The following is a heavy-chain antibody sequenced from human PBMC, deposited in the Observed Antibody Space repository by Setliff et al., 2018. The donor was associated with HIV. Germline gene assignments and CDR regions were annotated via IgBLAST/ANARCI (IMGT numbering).Heavy chain of an antibody. CDR1: GGSFTSRSYY. CDR3: ARSKTFYDFWGGYYTHGAFKI. CDR2: IFYSGIT. V-gene: IGHV4-39*01. D-gene: IGHD3-3*01. J-gene: IGHJ3*02. Sequence: SETLSLTCTVSGGSFTSRSYYWGWIRQPPGKGLEWIGSIFYSGITYYNPSLKSRVTISVDTSMNQFSLNLTSVTAADTAVYYCARSKTFYDFWGGYYTHGAFKIWGLGTMVTVSS.